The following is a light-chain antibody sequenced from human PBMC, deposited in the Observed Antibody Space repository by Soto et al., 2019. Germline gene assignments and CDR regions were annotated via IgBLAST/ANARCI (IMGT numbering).Light chain of an antibody. J-gene: IGLJ1*01. CDR2: DVS. CDR3: SSYTSSSTLLYV. CDR1: SSDVGGYNY. Sequence: QYALTQPASVSGSPGQSITISCTGTSSDVGGYNYVSWYQQHPGKAPKLMIYDVSNRPSGVSNRFSGSKSGNTASLTISGRQAEDEADYYCSSYTSSSTLLYVFGTGTKLTVL. V-gene: IGLV2-14*01.